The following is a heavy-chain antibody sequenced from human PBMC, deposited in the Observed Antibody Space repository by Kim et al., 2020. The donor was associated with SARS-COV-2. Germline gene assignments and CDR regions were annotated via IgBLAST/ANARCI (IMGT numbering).Heavy chain of an antibody. CDR1: GGSISSSSYY. Sequence: SETLSLTCTVSGGSISSSSYYWGWIRQPPGKGLEWIGSIYYSGSTYYNPSLKSRVTISVDTSKNQFSLKLSSVTAADTAVYYCGYQLPYDAFDIWGQGTMVTVSS. CDR3: GYQLPYDAFDI. J-gene: IGHJ3*02. V-gene: IGHV4-39*07. CDR2: IYYSGST. D-gene: IGHD2-2*02.